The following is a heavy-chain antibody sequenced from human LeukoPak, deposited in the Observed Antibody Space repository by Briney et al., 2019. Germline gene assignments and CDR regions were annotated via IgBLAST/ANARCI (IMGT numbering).Heavy chain of an antibody. V-gene: IGHV3-21*01. Sequence: GGSLRLSCAASGFTFSSYSMNWVRQAPGKGLEWVSSISSSSSYIYYADSVKGRFTISRDNAKNSLYLQMNSLRAEDTAVYYCARDGRRVVTMILSGYYYWFDPWGQGTLVTVSS. J-gene: IGHJ5*02. CDR3: ARDGRRVVTMILSGYYYWFDP. D-gene: IGHD3-22*01. CDR1: GFTFSSYS. CDR2: ISSSSSYI.